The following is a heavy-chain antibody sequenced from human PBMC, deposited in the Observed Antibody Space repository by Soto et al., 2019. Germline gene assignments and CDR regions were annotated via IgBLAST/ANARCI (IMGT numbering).Heavy chain of an antibody. CDR3: AREGSGFLEWSEFDY. CDR2: ISYDGSNK. CDR1: GFTFSSYA. V-gene: IGHV3-30-3*01. D-gene: IGHD3-3*01. Sequence: PGGSLRLSCAASGFTFSSYAMHWVRQAPGKGLEWVAVISYDGSNKYYADSVKGRFTISRDNSKNTLYLQMNSLRAEDTAVYYCAREGSGFLEWSEFDYWGQGTLVTVSS. J-gene: IGHJ4*02.